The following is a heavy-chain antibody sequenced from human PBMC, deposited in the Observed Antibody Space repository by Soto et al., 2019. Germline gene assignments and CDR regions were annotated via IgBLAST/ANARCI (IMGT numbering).Heavy chain of an antibody. CDR3: ARHRAHYGGNSGSNY. V-gene: IGHV5-51*01. CDR2: IYPCDSDT. Sequence: GETLKISCDGSGDSFTTHWISSVLQMPGKGLAWMCIIYPCDSDTIYSPSFQGQVSISADKSISTAYLQWSSLKASDTAMYYCARHRAHYGGNSGSNYWGQVTLVTVSS. J-gene: IGHJ4*02. D-gene: IGHD4-17*01. CDR1: GDSFTTHW.